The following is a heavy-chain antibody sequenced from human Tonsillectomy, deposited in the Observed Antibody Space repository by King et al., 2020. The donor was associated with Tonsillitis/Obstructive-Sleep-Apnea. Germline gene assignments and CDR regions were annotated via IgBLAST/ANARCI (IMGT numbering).Heavy chain of an antibody. D-gene: IGHD3-3*01. Sequence: VQLVESGGGLVQPGGSLRLSCAASGFTFSSCAMSWVRQAPGKGLEWVSAISGSGDRTYYADSVKGRFTISRDNSKNTLYLQVNSLRAEDTAVYYCAKGLNYDFWSGYYGYFDYWGQGTLVTVSS. CDR1: GFTFSSCA. V-gene: IGHV3-23*04. CDR3: AKGLNYDFWSGYYGYFDY. CDR2: ISGSGDRT. J-gene: IGHJ4*02.